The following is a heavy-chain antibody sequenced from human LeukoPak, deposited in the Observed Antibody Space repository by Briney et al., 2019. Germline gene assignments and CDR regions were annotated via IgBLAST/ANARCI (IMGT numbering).Heavy chain of an antibody. CDR3: AKEREGAVAGSLDY. CDR2: ISYDGSNK. D-gene: IGHD6-19*01. J-gene: IGHJ4*02. CDR1: GFTFSNYG. V-gene: IGHV3-30*18. Sequence: PGGSLRLSCAASGFTFSNYGMHWVRQAPGKGLEWVAVISYDGSNKYYADSVKGRFTISRDNSKNTLYLQMNSLRAEDTAVYYCAKEREGAVAGSLDYWGQGTLVTVSS.